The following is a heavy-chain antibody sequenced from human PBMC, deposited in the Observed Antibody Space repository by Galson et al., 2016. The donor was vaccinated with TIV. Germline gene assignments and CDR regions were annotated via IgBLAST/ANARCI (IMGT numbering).Heavy chain of an antibody. Sequence: SLRLSCAAPGFTFSSYDMHWVRQAPGKGLQWVAVIWYDGNDKYYADSVKGRFTISRDNSKNTLYLQMNSLRVEDTAVYYCARDRKYYDILTAGNSYYGMDVWGQGTTVTVSS. CDR2: IWYDGNDK. CDR1: GFTFSSYD. V-gene: IGHV3-33*01. D-gene: IGHD3-9*01. J-gene: IGHJ6*02. CDR3: ARDRKYYDILTAGNSYYGMDV.